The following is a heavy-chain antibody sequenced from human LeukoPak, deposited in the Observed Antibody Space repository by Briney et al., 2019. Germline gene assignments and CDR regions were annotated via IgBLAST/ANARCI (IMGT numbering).Heavy chain of an antibody. Sequence: PSQTLSLTCTVSGGSISSGGYYWSWIRQHPGKGLEWIGYIYYSGSTYYNPSLKSQVTISLDTSKNQFSLKLSSVTAADTAVYYCARDRVAGTGYFDFWGQGTLVTVSS. CDR1: GGSISSGGYY. J-gene: IGHJ4*02. CDR2: IYYSGST. D-gene: IGHD6-19*01. V-gene: IGHV4-31*01. CDR3: ARDRVAGTGYFDF.